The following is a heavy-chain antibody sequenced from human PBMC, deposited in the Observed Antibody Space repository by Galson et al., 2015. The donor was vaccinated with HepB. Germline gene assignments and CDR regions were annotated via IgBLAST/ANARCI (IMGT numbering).Heavy chain of an antibody. CDR2: IWYDGSQK. D-gene: IGHD6-19*01. V-gene: IGHV3-33*01. CDR3: VRDSGLYGLDV. CDR1: GFPFSDYG. J-gene: IGHJ6*02. Sequence: SLRLSCATSGFPFSDYGMHWVRQAPGKGLEWLAVIWYDGSQKFHEDSVEGRFTISRDNSKNMLFLQMDSLRVDDTAVCFCVRDSGLYGLDVWGQGTRVTVSS.